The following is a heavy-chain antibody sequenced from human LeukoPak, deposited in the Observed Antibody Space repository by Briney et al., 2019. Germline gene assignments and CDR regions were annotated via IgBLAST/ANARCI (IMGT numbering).Heavy chain of an antibody. Sequence: ASVKVSCKASGYTFTGYFLHWVRRAPGQGFEWMGWINPNSGGTYYTQRFQGRVTMTRDTSISTAYMELSSLRSDDTAVYYCARDDYGDLQYFENWGQGTLVTVSS. CDR2: INPNSGGT. D-gene: IGHD4-17*01. CDR3: ARDDYGDLQYFEN. V-gene: IGHV1-2*02. CDR1: GYTFTGYF. J-gene: IGHJ4*02.